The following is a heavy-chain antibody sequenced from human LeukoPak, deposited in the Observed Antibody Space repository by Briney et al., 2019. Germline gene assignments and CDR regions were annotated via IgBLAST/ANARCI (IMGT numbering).Heavy chain of an antibody. J-gene: IGHJ4*02. CDR3: ARGYGDFRVEGRYFHS. D-gene: IGHD4-17*01. Sequence: SETLSLTCAVYGESLSGYYWSWIRQPPGKGLEWIGEINESGSTNCNPSLKSRVTMSVDTSNNQFFLKLSSVTAADTAVYYCARGYGDFRVEGRYFHSWGQGTLVTVSS. CDR2: INESGST. CDR1: GESLSGYY. V-gene: IGHV4-34*01.